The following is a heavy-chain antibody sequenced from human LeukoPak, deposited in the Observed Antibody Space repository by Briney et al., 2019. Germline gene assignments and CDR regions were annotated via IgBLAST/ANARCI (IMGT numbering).Heavy chain of an antibody. V-gene: IGHV3-21*01. D-gene: IGHD1-26*01. CDR3: ARDPYSGSYGDSYYYYMDV. Sequence: PGGSLRLSCAASGFTFSGYNMNWVRQAPGKGLEWVSSITSTGTYTFYADSVKGRFTTSRDNAKNSLYLQMNSLRAEDTAIYYCARDPYSGSYGDSYYYYMDVWGKGTTVTISS. CDR2: ITSTGTYT. CDR1: GFTFSGYN. J-gene: IGHJ6*03.